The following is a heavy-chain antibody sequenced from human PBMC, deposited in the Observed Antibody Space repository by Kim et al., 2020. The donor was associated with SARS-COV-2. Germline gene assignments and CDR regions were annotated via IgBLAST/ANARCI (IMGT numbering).Heavy chain of an antibody. D-gene: IGHD2-2*02. CDR1: GASIDIDDYY. CDR2: IYYNGRT. J-gene: IGHJ2*01. V-gene: IGHV4-30-4*01. CDR3: ARVAGDCSGTNCYIWGYFDL. Sequence: SETLSLTCTVSGASIDIDDYYWGWIRQPPGKGLEWIGYIYYNGRTFYNPSLTSRVALSVDTSKNQFSLDLNSVTAADTAIYYCARVAGDCSGTNCYIWGYFDLWGRGALVTVSS.